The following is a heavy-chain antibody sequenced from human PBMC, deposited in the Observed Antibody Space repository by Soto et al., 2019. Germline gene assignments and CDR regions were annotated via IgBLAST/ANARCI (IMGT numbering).Heavy chain of an antibody. V-gene: IGHV3-74*01. CDR3: ARDFMAQGRYSNWFDP. J-gene: IGHJ5*02. Sequence: XASLSLAFAASGFLFSSLCMHCVRHAPGEGPVWVGRINGDVRNTRYTDFVKGRFTISRDTAKNPPYLQTDSLRAADPAVSYCARDFMAQGRYSNWFDPWGQGTVVTVSS. CDR1: GFLFSSLC. CDR2: INGDVRNT. D-gene: IGHD1-1*01.